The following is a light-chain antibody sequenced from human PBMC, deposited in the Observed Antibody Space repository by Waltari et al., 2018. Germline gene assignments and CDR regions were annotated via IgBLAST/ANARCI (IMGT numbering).Light chain of an antibody. CDR2: DAS. CDR3: LQCSLWPWT. Sequence: IVLTQSPATLSLSPGERATLPCRASQTVSNYLAWFQQKPGQAPRLLIYDASNRAPGIPARFSGSGSGTDFSLTISSLEPEDFAVYYCLQCSLWPWTFGQGTKVAVK. V-gene: IGKV3-11*01. CDR1: QTVSNY. J-gene: IGKJ1*01.